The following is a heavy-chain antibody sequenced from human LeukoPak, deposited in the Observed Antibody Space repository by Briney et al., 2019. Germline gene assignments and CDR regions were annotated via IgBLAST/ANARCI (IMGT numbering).Heavy chain of an antibody. CDR3: ARTAYSDYSLGF. CDR1: GFTVSTNC. CDR2: ISSDGSST. J-gene: IGHJ4*02. Sequence: GGSLRLSCAASGFTVSTNCMTWVRQAPGKGLVWVSRISSDGSSTSYADSVKGRFTVSRDNAKNTLYLQMNSLRAEDTAVYYCARTAYSDYSLGFWGQGTLVTVSS. D-gene: IGHD5-12*01. V-gene: IGHV3-74*01.